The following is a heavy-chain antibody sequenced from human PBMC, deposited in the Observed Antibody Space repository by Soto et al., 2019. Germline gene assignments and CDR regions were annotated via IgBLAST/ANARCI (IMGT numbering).Heavy chain of an antibody. D-gene: IGHD4-17*01. CDR2: INPRGGRT. Sequence: QVHLVQSGTEVKKPGASVTVSCRASGYTFTSYSLHWVRQAPGKGLEWMGLINPRGGRTTYAQKLQGTITITRDTSTSTVYMEVNSLRPEDTAVYYCARETTVADPYYFFYGLDVWGQGTRVNVSS. J-gene: IGHJ6*02. V-gene: IGHV1-46*04. CDR1: GYTFTSYS. CDR3: ARETTVADPYYFFYGLDV.